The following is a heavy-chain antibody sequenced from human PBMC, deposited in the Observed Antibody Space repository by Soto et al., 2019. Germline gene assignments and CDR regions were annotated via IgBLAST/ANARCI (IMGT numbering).Heavy chain of an antibody. CDR2: ISAYNYNT. V-gene: IGHV1-18*01. CDR1: GYTFTSYG. CDR3: ARVVGALGHWFDP. Sequence: ASVKVSCKASGYTFTSYGLSWVRQAPGQGLEWMGRISAYNYNTNYAQKLQGRVTMTTDTSTSTAYMELRSLRSDDTAVYYCARVVGALGHWFDPWGQGALVTVSS. J-gene: IGHJ5*02. D-gene: IGHD1-26*01.